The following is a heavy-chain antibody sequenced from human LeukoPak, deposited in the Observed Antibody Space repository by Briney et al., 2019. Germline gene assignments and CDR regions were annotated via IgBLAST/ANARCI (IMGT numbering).Heavy chain of an antibody. CDR3: ARVPRRPFANNYYYGMDV. J-gene: IGHJ6*02. D-gene: IGHD6-6*01. CDR2: IYYSGST. Sequence: ASETLSLTCTVSGGSISSGGYYWSWIRQHPGKGLEWIGYIYYSGSTYYNPSLKSRVTISVDTSKSQFSLKLSSVTAADTAVYYCARVPRRPFANNYYYGMDVWGQGTTVTVSS. V-gene: IGHV4-31*03. CDR1: GGSISSGGYY.